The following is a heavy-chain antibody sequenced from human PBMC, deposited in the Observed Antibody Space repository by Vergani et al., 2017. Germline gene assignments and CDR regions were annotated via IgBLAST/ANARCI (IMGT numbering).Heavy chain of an antibody. J-gene: IGHJ5*02. D-gene: IGHD6-19*01. V-gene: IGHV4-59*11. CDR3: ASGTRSAQRADR. CDR2: IHYSENT. Sequence: QVQLQESGPGLVKSSETLSLTCSVSFDSIRNLYCNWIRQPPGKGLEWIGSIHYSENTNYNPSLRARVTISVDTSKNQFSLTLTSVTAAVTDVYYCASGTRSAQRADRWGQGTLVTVTS. CDR1: FDSIRNLY.